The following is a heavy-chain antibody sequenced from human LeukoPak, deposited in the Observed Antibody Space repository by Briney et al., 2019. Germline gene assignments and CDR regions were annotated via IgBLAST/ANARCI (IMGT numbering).Heavy chain of an antibody. CDR3: ARGGRYFDWLFDFDY. D-gene: IGHD3-9*01. J-gene: IGHJ4*02. CDR1: GGSISSYY. Sequence: SETLSLTCTVSGGSISSYYWSWIRQPPGKGLEWIWYIYYSGSTNYNPSLKRRVTISVDTSKNQFSLKLSSVTAADTAVYYCARGGRYFDWLFDFDYWGQGTLVTVSS. V-gene: IGHV4-59*01. CDR2: IYYSGST.